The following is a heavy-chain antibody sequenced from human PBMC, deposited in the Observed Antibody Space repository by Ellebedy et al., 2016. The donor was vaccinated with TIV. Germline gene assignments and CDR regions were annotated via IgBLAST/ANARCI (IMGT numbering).Heavy chain of an antibody. Sequence: GESLKISCKGSRYSFTSYWIGWVRQMPGKGLEWMGIIYPGDSDTRYSPSFQGQVTISADKSISTAYLQWSSLKASDTAMYYCARLVAGLYYYYYGMDAWGQGTAVTVSS. D-gene: IGHD6-19*01. J-gene: IGHJ6*02. CDR3: ARLVAGLYYYYYGMDA. V-gene: IGHV5-51*01. CDR2: IYPGDSDT. CDR1: RYSFTSYW.